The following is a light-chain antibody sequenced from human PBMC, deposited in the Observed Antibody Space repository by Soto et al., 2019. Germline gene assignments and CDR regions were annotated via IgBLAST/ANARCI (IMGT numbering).Light chain of an antibody. CDR2: GNS. CDR3: QSYDRSLRGGV. J-gene: IGLJ2*01. V-gene: IGLV1-40*01. CDR1: SSNIGAGYD. Sequence: QSVLTQPPSVSGAPGQRVTISCTGSSSNIGAGYDVHWYQQLPGTAPKLLIYGNSNRPSGVPDRFSGSKSGTSASLAITGLQAEDEADYYCQSYDRSLRGGVFGGGTQLTVL.